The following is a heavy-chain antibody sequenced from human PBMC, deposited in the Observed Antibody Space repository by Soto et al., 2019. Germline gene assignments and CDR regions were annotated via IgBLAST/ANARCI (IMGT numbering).Heavy chain of an antibody. CDR3: ARELGLDY. J-gene: IGHJ4*02. CDR2: ILYDGSNK. CDR1: GCTFSSYG. Sequence: GGSLRLCCAASGCTFSSYGMHWVRQAPGKGLEWVAVILYDGSNKYYADSVKGRFTISRDNSKNTLYLQMNSLRAEDTAVYYCARELGLDYWGQGTLVTVSS. V-gene: IGHV3-33*01.